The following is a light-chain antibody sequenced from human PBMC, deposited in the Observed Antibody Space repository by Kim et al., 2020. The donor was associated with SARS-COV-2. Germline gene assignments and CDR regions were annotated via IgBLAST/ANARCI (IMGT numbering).Light chain of an antibody. CDR1: QSVSTN. V-gene: IGKV3-15*01. J-gene: IGKJ1*01. Sequence: EIVMTQSQATLSVSPGEKATLSCRASQSVSTNVAWYQQKPGQAPRLLMYGTSTRATGIPGRFSGSGSGTEFTLTISSLQSEDFAVYYCQQYNNFRTFGQGTKVDIK. CDR3: QQYNNFRT. CDR2: GTS.